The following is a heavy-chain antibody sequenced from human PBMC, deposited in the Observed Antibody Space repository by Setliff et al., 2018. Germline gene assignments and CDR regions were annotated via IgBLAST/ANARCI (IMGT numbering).Heavy chain of an antibody. CDR1: GFTFSSYA. CDR2: VSGSGMTR. Sequence: GGSLRLSCAASGFTFSSYAMHWVRQAPGKGLDWVSSVSGSGMTRDYTDSVKGRFTVSRDSSQNKIHLQMDSLRAEDTGKYFCARADSDSYYPYYFDFWGQGVLVTVSS. J-gene: IGHJ4*02. D-gene: IGHD3-22*01. CDR3: ARADSDSYYPYYFDF. V-gene: IGHV3-23*01.